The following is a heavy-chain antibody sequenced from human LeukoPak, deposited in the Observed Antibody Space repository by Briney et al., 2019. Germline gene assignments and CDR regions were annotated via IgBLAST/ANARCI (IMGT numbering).Heavy chain of an antibody. CDR3: ARHHLNGDYGLDY. D-gene: IGHD4-17*01. CDR2: IYYSGGT. J-gene: IGHJ4*02. CDR1: GGSISSYY. Sequence: SETLSLTCTVSGGSISSYYWSWIRQPPGKGLEWIGYIYYSGGTNLNPSLKSRVTISADTSKNQFSLKLTSLTAADTAVYYCARHHLNGDYGLDYWGQGTLVTVSS. V-gene: IGHV4-59*08.